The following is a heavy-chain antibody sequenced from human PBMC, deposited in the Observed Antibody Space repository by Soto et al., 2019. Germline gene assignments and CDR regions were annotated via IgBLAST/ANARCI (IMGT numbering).Heavy chain of an antibody. Sequence: EVQLVESGGGLVQPGGSLRLSCAASGFTVSSNYMSWVRQAPGKGLEWVSVICSGGSTYYAASVKGRFTISRHNSKNTLYLQMNSLRAEDTAVYYCARDQVVVVAATVAYYYGMDVWGQGTTVTVSS. CDR2: ICSGGST. V-gene: IGHV3-53*04. CDR1: GFTVSSNY. J-gene: IGHJ6*02. CDR3: ARDQVVVVAATVAYYYGMDV. D-gene: IGHD2-15*01.